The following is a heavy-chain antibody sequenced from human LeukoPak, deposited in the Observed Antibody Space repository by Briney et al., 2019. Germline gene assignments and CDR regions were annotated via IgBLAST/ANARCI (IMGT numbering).Heavy chain of an antibody. CDR2: IKSKTDGGTT. CDR3: ARDGLTGRTDGTLDH. J-gene: IGHJ4*02. Sequence: GGSLRLSCAASGFTFSNAWMSWVRQAPGKGLERVGRIKSKTDGGTTDYAAPVKGRFTISRDDSKNTLYLQMNSLKTEDTAVYYCARDGLTGRTDGTLDHWGQGTLVTVSS. CDR1: GFTFSNAW. V-gene: IGHV3-15*01. D-gene: IGHD1-20*01.